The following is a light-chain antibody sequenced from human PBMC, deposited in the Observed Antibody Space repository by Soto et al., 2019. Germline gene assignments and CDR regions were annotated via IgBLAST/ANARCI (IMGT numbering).Light chain of an antibody. V-gene: IGLV1-44*01. J-gene: IGLJ1*01. Sequence: QSVLTQPPSASGTPGQRVTISCSGSSSNIGSNTVNWYQQLPGTAPKLLIYSNDQRPSGVPDRFSGSKSGTSASLAIRGLQSEDEAHCYCAAWDDSLNGLYVFGTGTKVTVL. CDR1: SSNIGSNT. CDR3: AAWDDSLNGLYV. CDR2: SND.